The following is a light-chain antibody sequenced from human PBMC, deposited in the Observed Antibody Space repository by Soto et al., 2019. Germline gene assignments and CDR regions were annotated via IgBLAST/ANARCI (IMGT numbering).Light chain of an antibody. CDR2: GAS. CDR3: QQYGTSLPWT. J-gene: IGKJ1*01. Sequence: EIVLTQSPGTLSLSPGERATLSCRASQSVSSSYLAWYQQKPGQAPRLLIYGASSRATGIPDRFSGSASGTDFTLTISRLEPEDFAVYYCQQYGTSLPWTFGQGTKVEIK. CDR1: QSVSSSY. V-gene: IGKV3-20*01.